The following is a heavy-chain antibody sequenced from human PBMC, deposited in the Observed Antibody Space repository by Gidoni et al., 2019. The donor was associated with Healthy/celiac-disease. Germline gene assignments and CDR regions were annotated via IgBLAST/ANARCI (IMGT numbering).Heavy chain of an antibody. CDR1: GGSFRGYY. CDR3: ARGRYGSSWFYGMDV. J-gene: IGHJ6*04. V-gene: IGHV4-34*01. Sequence: QVQLQQWGAGLLKPSETLSLTCAVHGGSFRGYYWSWIRQPPGNGREWIGEINHSGSTNYNPSLKSRVTISVDTSKNQFSLKLSSVTAADTAVYYCARGRYGSSWFYGMDVWGKGTTVTVSS. CDR2: INHSGST. D-gene: IGHD6-13*01.